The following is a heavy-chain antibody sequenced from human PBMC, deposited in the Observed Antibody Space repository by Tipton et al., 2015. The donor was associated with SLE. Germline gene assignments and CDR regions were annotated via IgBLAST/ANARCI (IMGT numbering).Heavy chain of an antibody. CDR1: GGSISSTTYY. CDR2: IFYSGTT. V-gene: IGHV4-39*07. D-gene: IGHD3-10*01. Sequence: TLSLTCTVSGGSISSTTYYWGWIRQSPGKGLEWIGSIFYSGTTYYSPSLKSRVTISVDRSKNQFSLKLSSVTAADTAVYYCARTTRGGFDPWGQGTLVTVSS. CDR3: ARTTRGGFDP. J-gene: IGHJ5*02.